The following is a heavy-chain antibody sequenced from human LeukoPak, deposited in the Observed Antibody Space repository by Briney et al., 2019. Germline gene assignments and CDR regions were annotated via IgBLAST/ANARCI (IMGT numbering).Heavy chain of an antibody. CDR1: GFTFSSYG. J-gene: IGHJ5*02. CDR3: AKTAAPDGNTNWFVL. CDR2: IRYNRSDE. V-gene: IGHV3-30*02. Sequence: PGGSLKLSCAASGFTFSSYGMHWVRQAPGKGLEWVAFIRYNRSDEYYAASVKGRFTISRDKDKNTLYLQMNSLRVEDTAVYYCAKTAAPDGNTNWFVLWRQGALVTVSS. D-gene: IGHD6-13*01.